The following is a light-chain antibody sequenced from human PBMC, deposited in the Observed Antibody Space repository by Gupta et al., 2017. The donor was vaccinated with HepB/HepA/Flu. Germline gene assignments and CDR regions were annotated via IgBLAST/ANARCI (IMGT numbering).Light chain of an antibody. V-gene: IGLV2-14*03. CDR1: SSDVGGYDY. CDR2: DVA. CDR3: NSYKNSRTPYVV. Sequence: QSALTQPASGSGSPGQSITISCTGTSSDVGGYDYVAWYQQHPGKAPKLIIYDVANRPSGVSKRFSGSKSGNTASLTISRLQAEDEADYFCNSYKNSRTPYVVFGGGTKLTVL. J-gene: IGLJ2*01.